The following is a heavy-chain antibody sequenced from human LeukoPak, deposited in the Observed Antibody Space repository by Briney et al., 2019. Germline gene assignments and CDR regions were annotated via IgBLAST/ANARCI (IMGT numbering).Heavy chain of an antibody. CDR1: GFTFSSYA. Sequence: GGSLRLSCVVSGFTFSSYAMSWVRQAPGKGLEWVSGISGSGGSTYYADSVKGRFTISRDNSKNTLYLQMNSLRAEDTAVYYCAKDYVRYCSGGSCRYMDVWGKGTTVTISS. CDR2: ISGSGGST. CDR3: AKDYVRYCSGGSCRYMDV. D-gene: IGHD2-15*01. J-gene: IGHJ6*03. V-gene: IGHV3-23*01.